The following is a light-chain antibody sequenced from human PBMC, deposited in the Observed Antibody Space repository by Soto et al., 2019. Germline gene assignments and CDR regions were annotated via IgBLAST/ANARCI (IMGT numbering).Light chain of an antibody. Sequence: IQLTQSPSSLSASVGDRVTITCRASQDIAIYLAWYQQKPGEAPKLLIYAASTLYGGVPSRFSGSGSGTDFALPITSLQAEDFATYYWHQLRMYPSTFGGGTKVESK. CDR3: HQLRMYPST. CDR1: QDIAIY. J-gene: IGKJ4*01. CDR2: AAS. V-gene: IGKV1-9*01.